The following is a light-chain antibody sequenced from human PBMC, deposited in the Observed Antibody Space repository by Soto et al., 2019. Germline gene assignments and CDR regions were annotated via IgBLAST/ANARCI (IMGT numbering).Light chain of an antibody. CDR3: SSYTITSTLV. V-gene: IGLV2-14*01. Sequence: QSALTQPASVSGSPGQSITISCTGTSNDLGIYNYVSWYQQHPGKAPKLIIYEVTNRPSGVSDRFSGSKSDNTASLTISGLQAEDEADYYCSSYTITSTLVFGGGTKLTV. CDR2: EVT. CDR1: SNDLGIYNY. J-gene: IGLJ3*02.